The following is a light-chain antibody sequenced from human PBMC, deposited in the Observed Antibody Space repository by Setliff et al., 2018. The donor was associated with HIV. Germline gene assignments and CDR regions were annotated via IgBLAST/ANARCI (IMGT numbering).Light chain of an antibody. CDR2: QAT. V-gene: IGLV2-14*02. CDR1: SSDVGRYNL. CDR3: NSYRSGSPYV. Sequence: QSALTQPASMSGSPGQSITISCTGTSSDVGRYNLVSWYQQHPGKAPKLMIYQATKRPSGVSNRFSGSKSGNTASLTISGLQAEDEADYFCNSYRSGSPYVFGTGTKVTVL. J-gene: IGLJ1*01.